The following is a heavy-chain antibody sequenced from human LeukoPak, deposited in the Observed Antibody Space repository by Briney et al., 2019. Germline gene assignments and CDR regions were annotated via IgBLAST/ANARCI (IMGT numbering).Heavy chain of an antibody. CDR3: ARDVVAGALGGFDY. J-gene: IGHJ4*02. V-gene: IGHV1-18*01. D-gene: IGHD6-19*01. CDR2: ISAYNGNT. Sequence: ASVKVSFKSSVYTGTSYGSSWVRQAPGQGLEWMGWISAYNGNTNYAHKIQGRVTMTTDTSTSTAYMALRSLRSDDTAVYYCARDVVAGALGGFDYWGQGTLVTVSS. CDR1: VYTGTSYG.